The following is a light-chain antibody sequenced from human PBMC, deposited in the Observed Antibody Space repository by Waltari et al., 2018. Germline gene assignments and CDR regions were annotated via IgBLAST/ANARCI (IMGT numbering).Light chain of an antibody. J-gene: IGKJ3*01. CDR1: QSINNN. CDR3: QQYDKWLLFT. Sequence: EVVLTQSPGTVSVSPGERAPHSCRASQSINNNLAWFPQKPGQAPRPLVYGASTRATGIPARFSGSVSGTEFTLTISSLQSEDFAVYYCQQYDKWLLFTFGPGTKVDFK. V-gene: IGKV3D-15*01. CDR2: GAS.